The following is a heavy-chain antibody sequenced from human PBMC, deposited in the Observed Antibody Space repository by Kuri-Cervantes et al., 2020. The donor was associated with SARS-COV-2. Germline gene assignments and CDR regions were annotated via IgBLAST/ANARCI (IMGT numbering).Heavy chain of an antibody. Sequence: ASVKVSCKASGYTFTDYYMHWVRQAPGQGPEWMGWINPIGGTNSAQKFQGRVTMTRDTSTSTVHMELRRLRFDDTAVFYCARDRRTGGYSSGFDLWGQGTLVTVYS. D-gene: IGHD5-18*01. CDR2: INPIGGT. CDR1: GYTFTDYY. V-gene: IGHV1-2*02. J-gene: IGHJ4*02. CDR3: ARDRRTGGYSSGFDL.